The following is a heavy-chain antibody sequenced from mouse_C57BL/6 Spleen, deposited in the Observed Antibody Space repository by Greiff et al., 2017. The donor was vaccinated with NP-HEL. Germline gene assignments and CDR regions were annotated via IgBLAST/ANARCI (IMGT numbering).Heavy chain of an antibody. J-gene: IGHJ2*01. V-gene: IGHV1-64*01. CDR3: AKLTGYYFDY. D-gene: IGHD4-1*01. CDR1: GYTFTSYW. Sequence: QVQLQQSGAELVKPGASVKLSCKASGYTFTSYWMHWVKQRPGQGLEWIGMIHPNSGSTNYNEKFKSKATLTVDKSSSTAYMQLSSLTSEDSAVYYCAKLTGYYFDYWGQGTTLTVSS. CDR2: IHPNSGST.